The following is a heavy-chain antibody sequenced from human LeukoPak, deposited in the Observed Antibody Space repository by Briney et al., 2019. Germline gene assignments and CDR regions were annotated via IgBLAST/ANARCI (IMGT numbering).Heavy chain of an antibody. CDR2: ISGSGGST. CDR1: GFTFSNYA. V-gene: IGHV3-23*01. J-gene: IGHJ4*02. Sequence: GGSLRLSGAASGFTFSNYAMSWVRQAPGKGLEWLSTISGSGGSTYYADSVKGRFTISRDNSKNTVYLQMKSLRVEATAVYYCAKGLSAAGDYYFDYWGQGALVTVSS. CDR3: AKGLSAAGDYYFDY. D-gene: IGHD2-21*01.